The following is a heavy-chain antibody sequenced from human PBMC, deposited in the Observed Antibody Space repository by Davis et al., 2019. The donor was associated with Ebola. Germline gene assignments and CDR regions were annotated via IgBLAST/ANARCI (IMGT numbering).Heavy chain of an antibody. CDR2: TYYKSKWYN. J-gene: IGHJ6*04. V-gene: IGHV6-1*01. Sequence: HSQTLSLTCAISGDSISSAGWHWISQSPSRGLAWLGRTYYKSKWYNDYAVSVKSRITITPDTSKNQFSLQLNSVTPEDTALYYCARGWFRGGMDVWGEGTTVTVSS. CDR3: ARGWFRGGMDV. D-gene: IGHD3-10*01. CDR1: GDSISSAG.